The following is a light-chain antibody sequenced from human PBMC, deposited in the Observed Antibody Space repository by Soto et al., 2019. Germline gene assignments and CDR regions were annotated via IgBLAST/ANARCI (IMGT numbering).Light chain of an antibody. V-gene: IGKV1-39*01. CDR2: AAS. CDR1: QTISSY. J-gene: IGKJ1*01. CDR3: QQSYILRT. Sequence: DIQMTQSPSSLSASVGDTVIITCRASQTISSYLNWYHQKPGKASKLLIYAASILESGVPSRFSGSGSGTDFTLTISSLQAEDFATYYCQQSYILRTFGQGTKVDIK.